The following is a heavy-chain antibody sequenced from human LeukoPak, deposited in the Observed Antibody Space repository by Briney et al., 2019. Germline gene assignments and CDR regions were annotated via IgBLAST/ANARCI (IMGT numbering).Heavy chain of an antibody. CDR1: GFTFSDYY. V-gene: IGHV3-11*01. J-gene: IGHJ3*02. CDR2: ISSSGSTI. CDR3: ARDPLLAYCSSTSCPNDAFDI. Sequence: GGPLRLSCAASGFTFSDYYMSWIRQAPGKGLEWVSYISSSGSTIYYADSVKGRFTISRDNAKNSLYLQMNSLRAEDTAVYYCARDPLLAYCSSTSCPNDAFDIWGQGTMVTVSS. D-gene: IGHD2-2*01.